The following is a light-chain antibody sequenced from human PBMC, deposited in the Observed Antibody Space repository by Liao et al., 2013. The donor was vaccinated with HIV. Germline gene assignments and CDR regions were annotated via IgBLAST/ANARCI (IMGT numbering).Light chain of an antibody. CDR3: QAWDSTGV. Sequence: SYELTQPPSVSVSPGQTASITCSGDKLGDKYACWYQQKPGQSPVLVIYQDSKRPSGIPERFSGSNSGNTATLTISRAQAGDEADYYCQAWDSTGVFGGGTKLTVL. CDR2: QDS. V-gene: IGLV3-1*01. CDR1: KLGDKY. J-gene: IGLJ3*02.